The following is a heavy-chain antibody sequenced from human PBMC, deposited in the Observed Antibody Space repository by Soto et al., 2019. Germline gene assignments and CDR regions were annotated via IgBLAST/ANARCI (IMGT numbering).Heavy chain of an antibody. V-gene: IGHV4-30-2*01. CDR2: IYNSGNT. CDR1: GGSISSGFYS. J-gene: IGHJ5*02. Sequence: PSETLSLTCAVSGGSISSGFYSGSWIRQPPGQGLEWIGYIYNSGNTYYNPSLMSRVTISVDRSQNHFSLKLTSVTAADTAVYYCARGSDGVWNWFDPWGQGTQVTVSS. D-gene: IGHD2-21*02. CDR3: ARGSDGVWNWFDP.